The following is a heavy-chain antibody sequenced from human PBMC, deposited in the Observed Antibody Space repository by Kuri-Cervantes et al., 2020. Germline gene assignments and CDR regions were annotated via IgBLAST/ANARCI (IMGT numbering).Heavy chain of an antibody. CDR2: NNHNGST. CDR3: ARVDTTMVNPFDC. V-gene: IGHV4-34*01. Sequence: GSLRLSWAVYGGSFGGYYWSWIRQPQGKGLEWIGENNHNGSTNYNPSLKSRVTISVDTSKNPFSLKLRSVTAADTAVYYCARVDTTMVNPFDCWGQGTLVTVSS. CDR1: GGSFGGYY. J-gene: IGHJ4*02. D-gene: IGHD5-18*01.